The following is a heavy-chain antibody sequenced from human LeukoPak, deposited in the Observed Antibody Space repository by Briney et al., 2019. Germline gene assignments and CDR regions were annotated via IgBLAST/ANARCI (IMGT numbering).Heavy chain of an antibody. V-gene: IGHV1-2*02. CDR3: AKDRLIWVRGGGGFDY. D-gene: IGHD3-10*01. Sequence: ASVKVSCKASEYTFTGYYMHWVRQAPGQGLEWMGWINPNSGGTNYAQKFQGRVTMTRDTSISTAYMELSRLRSDDTAVYYCAKDRLIWVRGGGGFDYWGQGTLVTVSS. J-gene: IGHJ4*02. CDR2: INPNSGGT. CDR1: EYTFTGYY.